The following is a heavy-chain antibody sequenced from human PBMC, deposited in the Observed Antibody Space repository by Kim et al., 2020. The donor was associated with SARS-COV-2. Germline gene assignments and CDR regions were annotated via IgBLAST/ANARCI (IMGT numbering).Heavy chain of an antibody. J-gene: IGHJ6*02. V-gene: IGHV3-21*01. CDR2: ISSSSSYI. CDR1: GFTFSSYS. Sequence: GGSLRHSCAASGFTFSSYSMNWVRQAPGKGLEWVSSISSSSSYIYYADSVKGRFTISRDNAKNSLYLQMNSLRAEDTAVYYCARDEAHDVVVTATPWDYGMDVWGQGTTVTVSS. D-gene: IGHD2-21*02. CDR3: ARDEAHDVVVTATPWDYGMDV.